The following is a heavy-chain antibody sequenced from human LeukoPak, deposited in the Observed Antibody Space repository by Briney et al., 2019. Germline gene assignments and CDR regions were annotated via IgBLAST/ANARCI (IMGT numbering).Heavy chain of an antibody. CDR2: IYSGGST. Sequence: PGGSLRLSCAAPGFTVSSNYMSWVRQAPGKGLEWVSVIYSGGSTYYADSVKGRFTISRDNSKNTLYLQMNSLRAEDTAVYYCARDRASRAAGEYYFDYWGQGTLVTVSS. CDR3: ARDRASRAAGEYYFDY. D-gene: IGHD6-19*01. J-gene: IGHJ4*02. V-gene: IGHV3-53*01. CDR1: GFTVSSNY.